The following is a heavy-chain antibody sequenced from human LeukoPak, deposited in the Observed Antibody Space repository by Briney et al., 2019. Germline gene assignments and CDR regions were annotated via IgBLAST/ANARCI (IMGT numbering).Heavy chain of an antibody. CDR1: GYTFTGYY. J-gene: IGHJ4*02. CDR3: ARQWDYYDSSGYLLDY. D-gene: IGHD3-22*01. V-gene: IGHV1-2*02. CDR2: INPNSGGT. Sequence: ASVKVSCKASGYTFTGYYMHWVRQAPGQGLEWMGWINPNSGGTNYAQKFQGRVTMTRDTSISTAYMELSRLRSDDTAVYYCARQWDYYDSSGYLLDYRGQGTLVTVSS.